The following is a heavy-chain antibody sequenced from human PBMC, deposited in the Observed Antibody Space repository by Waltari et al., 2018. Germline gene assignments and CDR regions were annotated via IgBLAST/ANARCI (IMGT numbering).Heavy chain of an antibody. Sequence: QVQLVQSGAEEKKPGAPVKVSCKASGYTFTGYYMHWVRQAPGQGLEWMGWINPNSGGTNYAQKFQGRVTMTRDTSISTAYMELSRLRSDDTAVYYCARDHLPEVGIFGVVKGWFDPWGQGTLVTVSS. CDR1: GYTFTGYY. CDR2: INPNSGGT. D-gene: IGHD3-3*01. CDR3: ARDHLPEVGIFGVVKGWFDP. J-gene: IGHJ5*02. V-gene: IGHV1-2*02.